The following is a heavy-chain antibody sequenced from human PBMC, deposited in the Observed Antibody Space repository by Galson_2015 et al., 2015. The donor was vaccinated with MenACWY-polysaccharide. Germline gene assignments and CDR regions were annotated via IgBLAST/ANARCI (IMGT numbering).Heavy chain of an antibody. CDR1: GLTFSGHW. V-gene: IGHV3-7*01. CDR3: TNGGL. Sequence: SLRLSCAASGLTFSGHWMAWVRQAPGKGLGWVGNTNQDGSVKFYVDSVKGRFTISRDNAKNSLYLQMDNLRAGDSAVYYCTNGGLWGQGTLVTVSS. D-gene: IGHD3-16*01. CDR2: TNQDGSVK. J-gene: IGHJ4*02.